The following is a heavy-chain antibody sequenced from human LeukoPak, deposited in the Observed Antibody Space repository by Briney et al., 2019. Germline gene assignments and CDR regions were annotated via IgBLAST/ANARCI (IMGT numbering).Heavy chain of an antibody. V-gene: IGHV3-21*01. CDR2: ISSSSSYI. Sequence: GGSLRLSCAASGFTFSSYSMNWVRQASGKGLEWVSSISSSSSYIYYADSVKGRFTISRDNAKNSLYLQMNSLRAEDTAVYYCARDDRDIVVVPAAIVYFDYWGQGTLVTVSS. CDR3: ARDDRDIVVVPAAIVYFDY. CDR1: GFTFSSYS. D-gene: IGHD2-2*01. J-gene: IGHJ4*02.